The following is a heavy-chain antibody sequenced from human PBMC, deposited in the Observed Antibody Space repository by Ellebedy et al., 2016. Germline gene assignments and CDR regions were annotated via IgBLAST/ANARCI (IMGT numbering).Heavy chain of an antibody. J-gene: IGHJ3*02. V-gene: IGHV1-69*13. D-gene: IGHD6-13*01. Sequence: SVKVSCXASGGTFSSYAISWVRQAPGQGLEWMGGIIPIFGTANYAQKFQGRVTITADESTSTAYMELSSLRSEDTAVYYCTRDLRPYRAARDAFDIWGQGTMVTVSP. CDR3: TRDLRPYRAARDAFDI. CDR1: GGTFSSYA. CDR2: IIPIFGTA.